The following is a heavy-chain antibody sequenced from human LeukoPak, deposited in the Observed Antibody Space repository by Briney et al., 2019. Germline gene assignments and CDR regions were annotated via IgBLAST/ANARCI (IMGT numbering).Heavy chain of an antibody. J-gene: IGHJ3*02. V-gene: IGHV1-46*01. CDR2: VNPSGGST. CDR3: ARVRDGYNDAYDI. CDR1: GYTFTNYN. Sequence: ASVKVSCKASGYTFTNYNMHWVRQAPGQGLEWMGIVNPSGGSTNYAQNFQGRVTMTRDTSTSTVYMELSSLRSEDTAVYYCARVRDGYNDAYDIWGQGTMVTVPS. D-gene: IGHD5-24*01.